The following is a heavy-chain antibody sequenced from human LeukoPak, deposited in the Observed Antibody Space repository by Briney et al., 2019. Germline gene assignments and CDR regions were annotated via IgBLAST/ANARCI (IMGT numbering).Heavy chain of an antibody. CDR2: FDPEDGET. V-gene: IGHV1-24*01. D-gene: IGHD3-10*01. CDR3: ATGAAGSITMVRGVTTYYYYGMDV. J-gene: IGHJ6*02. Sequence: GASVKVSCKVSGYTLTELSMHWVRQAPGKGLEWMGGFDPEDGETIYAQKFQGRVTMTEDTSTDTAYMELSSLRSEDTAVYYCATGAAGSITMVRGVTTYYYYGMDVWGQGTTVTVSS. CDR1: GYTLTELS.